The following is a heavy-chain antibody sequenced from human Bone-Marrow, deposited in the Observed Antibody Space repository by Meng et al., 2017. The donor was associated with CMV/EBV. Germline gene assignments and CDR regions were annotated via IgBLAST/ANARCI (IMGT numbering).Heavy chain of an antibody. D-gene: IGHD3-22*01. CDR1: GYTFTSYG. Sequence: ASVKVSCKASGYTFTSYGISWVRQAPGQGLEWMGWISAYNGNTNYAQKLQGRVTMTTDTSTSTAYMELRSLRSDDTAVYYCARERDHYYDSSDFDYWGQGTLATVSS. J-gene: IGHJ4*02. V-gene: IGHV1-18*01. CDR3: ARERDHYYDSSDFDY. CDR2: ISAYNGNT.